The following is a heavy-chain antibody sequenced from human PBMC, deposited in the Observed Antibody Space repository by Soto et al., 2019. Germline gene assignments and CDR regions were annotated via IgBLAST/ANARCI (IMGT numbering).Heavy chain of an antibody. D-gene: IGHD3-16*01. V-gene: IGHV3-48*01. Sequence: GGSLRLSCAASGFTFSSYSMNWVRQAPGKGLEWVSYISSSSSTIYYADSVKGRFTISRDNAKNSLYLQMNSLRAEDTAVYYCARDWAYYDYTPLEYRGQGTLVTVSS. J-gene: IGHJ4*02. CDR2: ISSSSSTI. CDR3: ARDWAYYDYTPLEY. CDR1: GFTFSSYS.